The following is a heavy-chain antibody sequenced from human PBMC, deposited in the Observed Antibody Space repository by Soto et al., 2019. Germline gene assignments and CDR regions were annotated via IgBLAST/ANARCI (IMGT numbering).Heavy chain of an antibody. CDR3: AGELGTFYFDH. CDR1: AGSIRRGDYY. Sequence: SETLSLTCTVSAGSIRRGDYYWTWIRQPPGKGLEWIGYIDHSGSAYYNPSLKSRATISIDTSNNQFSLKMTSVTAADTAVYYCAGELGTFYFDHWGQGTLVTVSS. J-gene: IGHJ4*02. D-gene: IGHD7-27*01. V-gene: IGHV4-30-4*01. CDR2: IDHSGSA.